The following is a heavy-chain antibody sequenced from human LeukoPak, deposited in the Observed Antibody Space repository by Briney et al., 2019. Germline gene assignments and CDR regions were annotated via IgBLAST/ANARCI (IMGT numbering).Heavy chain of an antibody. D-gene: IGHD5-24*01. J-gene: IGHJ4*02. CDR2: IYHSGST. CDR3: ARARDGYNRFDY. CDR1: GGSISSGGYF. V-gene: IGHV4-30-2*01. Sequence: SETLSLTCAVSGGSISSGGYFWSWIRQPPGKGLEWIGYIYHSGSTYYNPSLKSRVTISVDRSKNQFSLKLSSVTAADTAVYYCARARDGYNRFDYWGQGTLVTVSS.